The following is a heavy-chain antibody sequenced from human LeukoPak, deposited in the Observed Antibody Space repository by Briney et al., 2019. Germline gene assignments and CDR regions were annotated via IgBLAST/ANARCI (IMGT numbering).Heavy chain of an antibody. CDR2: ISAYNGNT. V-gene: IGHV1-18*01. J-gene: IGHJ4*02. Sequence: ASVKVSCKPSGYTFTSYGISWVRQAPGQGLEWMGWISAYNGNTNYAQKLQGRVTMTTDTSTSTAYMELRSLRSDDTAVYYCARGYYDFWSGYPTFDYWGQGTLVTVSS. CDR1: GYTFTSYG. CDR3: ARGYYDFWSGYPTFDY. D-gene: IGHD3-3*01.